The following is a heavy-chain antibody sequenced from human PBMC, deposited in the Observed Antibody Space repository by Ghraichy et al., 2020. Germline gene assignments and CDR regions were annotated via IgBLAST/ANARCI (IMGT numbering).Heavy chain of an antibody. CDR1: GFTVSNNY. V-gene: IGHV3-66*01. D-gene: IGHD3-22*01. CDR2: IYNDGTT. Sequence: LSLTCAASGFTVSNNYMSWVRQAPGKGLEWVSVIYNDGTTYYADSVKGRFTISRDNSKNTLYLQMNSLRAEDTAVYYCARVSVVISPLHFDSWGQGTLVTVSS. CDR3: ARVSVVISPLHFDS. J-gene: IGHJ4*02.